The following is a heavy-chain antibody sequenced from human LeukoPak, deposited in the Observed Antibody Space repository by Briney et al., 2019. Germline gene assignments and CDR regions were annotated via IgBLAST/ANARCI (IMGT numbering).Heavy chain of an antibody. CDR2: IYPGDSDT. CDR3: ARPMGYSAPYFDY. V-gene: IGHV5-51*01. D-gene: IGHD5-12*01. J-gene: IGHJ4*02. Sequence: GESLKISCKGSGYSFTSYWIGWVRQMPGKGLEWMGIIYPGDSDTRYSPSFQGQVTISVDKSITTAYLQWSSLKASDGAMYYCARPMGYSAPYFDYWGQGTLVTVSS. CDR1: GYSFTSYW.